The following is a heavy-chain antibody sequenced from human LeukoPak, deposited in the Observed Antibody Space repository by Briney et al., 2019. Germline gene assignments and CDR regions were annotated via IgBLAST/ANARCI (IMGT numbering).Heavy chain of an antibody. CDR1: GFNFDDYG. CDR2: INWNGGGT. CDR3: ARGPLQTIPTSKIVVHYYPFDY. D-gene: IGHD3-22*01. V-gene: IGHV3-20*04. Sequence: RAGGSLRLSCAASGFNFDDYGMSWVRQAPGKGLEWVSGINWNGGGTGYADSVKGRFTISRENAKNSLYLQMNSLKAEDTALYYCARGPLQTIPTSKIVVHYYPFDYWGQGTLVTVSS. J-gene: IGHJ4*02.